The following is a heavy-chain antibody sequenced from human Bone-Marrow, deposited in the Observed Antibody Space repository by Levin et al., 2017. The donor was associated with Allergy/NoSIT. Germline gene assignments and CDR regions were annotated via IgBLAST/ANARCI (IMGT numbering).Heavy chain of an antibody. D-gene: IGHD3-22*01. CDR2: ISAYNGNT. Sequence: ASVKVSCKASGYTFTSYGISWVRQAPGQGLEWMGWISAYNGNTNYAQKLQGRVTMTTDTSTSTAYMELRSLRSDDTAVYYCARGGKLSPPETYYYDSSGSTGWDILDDAFDIWGQGTMVTVSS. J-gene: IGHJ3*02. CDR3: ARGGKLSPPETYYYDSSGSTGWDILDDAFDI. V-gene: IGHV1-18*01. CDR1: GYTFTSYG.